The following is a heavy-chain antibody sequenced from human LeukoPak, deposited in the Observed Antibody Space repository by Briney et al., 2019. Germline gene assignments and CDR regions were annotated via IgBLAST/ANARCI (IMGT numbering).Heavy chain of an antibody. D-gene: IGHD4-17*01. V-gene: IGHV4-38-2*02. CDR1: GFTFSDYG. CDR3: AREGNYGDYGADYYYYMDV. Sequence: GSLRLSCAASGFTFSDYGMNWIRQPPGKGLEWIGSIYHSGSTYYNPSLKSRVTISVDTSKNQFSLKLSSVTAADTAVYYCAREGNYGDYGADYYYYMDVWGKGTTVTVSS. J-gene: IGHJ6*03. CDR2: IYHSGST.